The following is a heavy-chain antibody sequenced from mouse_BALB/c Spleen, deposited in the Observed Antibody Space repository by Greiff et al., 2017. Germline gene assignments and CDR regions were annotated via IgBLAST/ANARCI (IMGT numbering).Heavy chain of an antibody. CDR3: ARRAITTVDWYFDV. D-gene: IGHD1-1*01. CDR2: IYPGNVNT. CDR1: GYTFTSYY. Sequence: LQESGPELVKPGASVRISCKASGYTFTSYYIHWVKQRPGQGLEWIGWIYPGNVNTKYNEKFKGKATLTADKSSSTAYMQLSSLTSEDSAVYFCARRAITTVDWYFDVWGAGTTVTVSS. V-gene: IGHV1S56*01. J-gene: IGHJ1*01.